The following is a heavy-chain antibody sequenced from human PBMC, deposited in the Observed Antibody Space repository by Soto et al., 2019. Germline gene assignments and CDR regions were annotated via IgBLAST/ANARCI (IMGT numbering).Heavy chain of an antibody. Sequence: SETLSLTCTVSGGSISSYYWSWIRQPPGKGLEWIGYIYYSGSTNYNPSLKSRVTISVDTSKNQFSLKLSSVTAADTAVYYCARGRLDTAMGYYYYYYMDVWGKGTTVTVSS. J-gene: IGHJ6*03. CDR2: IYYSGST. CDR1: GGSISSYY. CDR3: ARGRLDTAMGYYYYYYMDV. V-gene: IGHV4-59*01. D-gene: IGHD5-18*01.